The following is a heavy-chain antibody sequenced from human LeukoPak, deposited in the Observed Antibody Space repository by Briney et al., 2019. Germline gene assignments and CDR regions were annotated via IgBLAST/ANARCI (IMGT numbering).Heavy chain of an antibody. CDR1: GYTFTSYG. Sequence: ASVKVSCKASGYTFTSYGINWLRQAPGQGLEWMGWISTYKGNTNYAQKFQGRVTMTTDTSTSTAYMELRSLRSDDTAVYYCARGPGGRSGYYPLEDYYYYYYMDVWGKGTTVTISS. V-gene: IGHV1-18*01. CDR3: ARGPGGRSGYYPLEDYYYYYYMDV. CDR2: ISTYKGNT. J-gene: IGHJ6*03. D-gene: IGHD3-22*01.